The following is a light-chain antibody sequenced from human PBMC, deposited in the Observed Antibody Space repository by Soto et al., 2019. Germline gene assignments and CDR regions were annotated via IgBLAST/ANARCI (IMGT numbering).Light chain of an antibody. J-gene: IGLJ1*01. CDR2: DNN. V-gene: IGLV1-51*01. CDR3: GTWDSSLRAYV. Sequence: VLTQPAAVSAAPGQKVPISCSGSSSNIGNNNVSRYQQHPRTAPTLLSYDNNTRDSGIPDRFSGSKSGTSATLGMTGRPTGDEADYYSGTWDSSLRAYVFRTGTKV. CDR1: SSNIGNNN.